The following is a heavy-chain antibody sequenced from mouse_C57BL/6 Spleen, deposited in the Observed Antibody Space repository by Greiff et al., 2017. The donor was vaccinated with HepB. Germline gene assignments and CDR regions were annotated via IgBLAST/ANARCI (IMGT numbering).Heavy chain of an antibody. CDR1: GYTFTSYG. CDR3: ARSDRGTAQATAY. D-gene: IGHD3-2*02. V-gene: IGHV1-58*01. CDR2: IYIGNGYT. Sequence: EVQRVESGAELVRPGSSVKMSCKTSGYTFTSYGINWVKQRPGQGLEWIGYIYIGNGYTEYNEKFKGKATLTSDTSSSTAYMQLSSLTSEDSAVYYCARSDRGTAQATAYWGQGTLVTVSA. J-gene: IGHJ3*01.